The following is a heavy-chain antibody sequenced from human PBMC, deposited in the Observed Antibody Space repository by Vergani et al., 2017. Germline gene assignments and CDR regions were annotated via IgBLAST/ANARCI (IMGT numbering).Heavy chain of an antibody. Sequence: EVQLVESGGGLVQPGGSLRLSCAASGFTFSSYWMSWVRQAPGKGLEWVANIKQDGSEKYYVDSVKGRFTISRGNAKNSLYLQMNSLRAEDTAVYYCARVPHLYGGYVPRESRSFFDYWGQGTLVTVSS. D-gene: IGHD5-12*01. CDR2: IKQDGSEK. CDR1: GFTFSSYW. V-gene: IGHV3-7*03. CDR3: ARVPHLYGGYVPRESRSFFDY. J-gene: IGHJ4*02.